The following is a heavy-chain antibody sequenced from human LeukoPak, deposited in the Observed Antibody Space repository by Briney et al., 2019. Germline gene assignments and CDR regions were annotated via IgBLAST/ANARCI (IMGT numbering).Heavy chain of an antibody. Sequence: SETLPLTCTVSGSSISSGSYYWSWIRQPAGKGLEWIGRIYTSGSTNYNPSLKSRVTISVDTSKNQFSLKLSSVTAADTAVYYCASGCYDYWGQGTLATVSS. D-gene: IGHD1-26*01. CDR2: IYTSGST. V-gene: IGHV4-61*02. J-gene: IGHJ4*02. CDR1: GSSISSGSYY. CDR3: ASGCYDY.